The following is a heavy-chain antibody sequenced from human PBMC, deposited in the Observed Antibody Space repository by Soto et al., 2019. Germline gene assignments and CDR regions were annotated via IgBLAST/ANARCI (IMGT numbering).Heavy chain of an antibody. CDR3: ARGQLVWYGDLTPYHRDMDV. D-gene: IGHD3-10*01. CDR1: GGSFVVFY. J-gene: IGHJ6*02. CDR2: ISHDGGT. Sequence: HQQWAAELLRPSETLSLRSASYGGSFVVFYWGGSPSSPEKGLKGVGEISHDGGTTYTTSLQSRVSISVDTSKNQFSLHLRSVTAADTGLYYCARGQLVWYGDLTPYHRDMDVWGQGTTVTVSS. V-gene: IGHV4-34*02.